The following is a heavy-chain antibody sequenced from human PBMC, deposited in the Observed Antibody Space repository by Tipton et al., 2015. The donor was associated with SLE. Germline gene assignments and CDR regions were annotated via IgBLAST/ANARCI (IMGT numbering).Heavy chain of an antibody. V-gene: IGHV4-39*01. Sequence: LRLSCTVSGGSISSSSYYWGWIRQPPGKGLEWIGSIYYSGSTYYNPSLKSRVTISVDTSKNQFSLKLSSVTAADTAVYYCARGPYYYDSSGSSFDYWGQGTLVTVSS. CDR1: GGSISSSSYY. J-gene: IGHJ4*02. CDR3: ARGPYYYDSSGSSFDY. D-gene: IGHD3-22*01. CDR2: IYYSGST.